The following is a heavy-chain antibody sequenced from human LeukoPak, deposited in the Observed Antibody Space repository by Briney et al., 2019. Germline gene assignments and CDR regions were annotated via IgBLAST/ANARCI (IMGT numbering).Heavy chain of an antibody. V-gene: IGHV1-69*05. J-gene: IGHJ6*02. Sequence: SVKVSCKASGGTFSSYAISWVRQAPGQGLEWMGGIIPIFGTANYAQKFQGRVTITTDESTSTVYMGLSSLRSEDTAVYYCARGYYYGSGIPGPYYYYGMDVWGQGTTVTVSS. CDR3: ARGYYYGSGIPGPYYYYGMDV. CDR2: IIPIFGTA. D-gene: IGHD3-10*01. CDR1: GGTFSSYA.